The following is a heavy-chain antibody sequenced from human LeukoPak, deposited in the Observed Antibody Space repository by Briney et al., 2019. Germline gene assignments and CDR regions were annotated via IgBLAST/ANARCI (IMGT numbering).Heavy chain of an antibody. CDR2: FYNSGNT. D-gene: IGHD4-17*01. V-gene: IGHV4-59*01. Sequence: SETLSLTCTVSGASISSYYWSWIRQPPGKGLEWIGYFYNSGNTSYNPSLKSRVTISVDTSKNQLSLKLNSVTAADTALYYCARDYDYGRFDPWGQGTLVTVSS. J-gene: IGHJ5*02. CDR1: GASISSYY. CDR3: ARDYDYGRFDP.